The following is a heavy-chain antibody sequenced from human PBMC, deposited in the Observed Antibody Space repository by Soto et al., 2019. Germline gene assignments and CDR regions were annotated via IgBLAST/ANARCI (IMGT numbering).Heavy chain of an antibody. CDR1: GYGFTTYG. D-gene: IGHD1-1*01. J-gene: IGHJ4*02. CDR3: ARGRYGDY. Sequence: QVHLVQSGAEVKKPGASVKVSCKGSGYGFTTYGITWVRQAPGQGLEWMAWINAHNGNTNYAQKLQGRGTVTRDTSTSTAYMELRSLRSDDTAVYYCARGRYGDYWGQGALVTVSS. CDR2: INAHNGNT. V-gene: IGHV1-18*01.